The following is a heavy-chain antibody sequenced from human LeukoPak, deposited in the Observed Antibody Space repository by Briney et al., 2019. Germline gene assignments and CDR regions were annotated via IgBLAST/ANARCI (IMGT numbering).Heavy chain of an antibody. CDR3: ARQGSGYYGYFSN. J-gene: IGHJ4*02. V-gene: IGHV5-51*01. CDR1: GYSFTSHW. D-gene: IGHD3-22*01. CDR2: IYPSDSDT. Sequence: GESLEISFQGSGYSFTSHWIGWVRPMPGKGLEWMGIIYPSDSDTRYSPSFQGQVTISADKSISTAYLQWSSLKASDTAMYYCARQGSGYYGYFSNWGQGTLVTVSS.